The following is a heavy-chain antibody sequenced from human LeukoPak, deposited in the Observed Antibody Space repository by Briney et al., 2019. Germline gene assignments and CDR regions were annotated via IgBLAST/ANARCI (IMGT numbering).Heavy chain of an antibody. CDR2: INHSGST. V-gene: IGHV4-34*01. Sequence: SETLSLTCAVYGGSFSGYYWSWIRQPPGKGLEWIGEINHSGSTNYNPSLKSRVTISVDTSKNQFSLKLSSVTAADTAVYYCARGYSYGYLVFDYWGQGTLVTVSS. CDR1: GGSFSGYY. J-gene: IGHJ4*02. CDR3: ARGYSYGYLVFDY. D-gene: IGHD5-18*01.